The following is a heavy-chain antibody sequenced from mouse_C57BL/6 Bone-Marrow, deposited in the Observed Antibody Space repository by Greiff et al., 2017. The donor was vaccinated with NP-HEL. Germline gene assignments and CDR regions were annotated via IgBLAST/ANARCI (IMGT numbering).Heavy chain of an antibody. Sequence: VKLMESGAELVRPGTSVKVSCKASGYAFTNYLIEWVKQRPGQGLEWIGVINPGSGGTNYNEKFKGKATLTADKSSSTAYMQLSSLTSEDSAVYFCARGEICGNHLGFAYWGQGTLVTVSA. J-gene: IGHJ3*01. CDR1: GYAFTNYL. V-gene: IGHV1-54*01. D-gene: IGHD2-1*01. CDR3: ARGEICGNHLGFAY. CDR2: INPGSGGT.